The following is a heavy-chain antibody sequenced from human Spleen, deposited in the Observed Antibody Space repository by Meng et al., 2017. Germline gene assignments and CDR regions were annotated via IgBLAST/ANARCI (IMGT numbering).Heavy chain of an antibody. CDR3: ARTTSPYNINWPYFDS. Sequence: GESLKISCAASGFTFSSYAMHWVRQAPGKGLEWVAVISYDGSNKYYADSVKGRFTISRDNSKNTLYLQMNSLRAEDTAVYYWARTTSPYNINWPYFDSWGQGTLVTVSS. J-gene: IGHJ4*02. V-gene: IGHV3-30*14. CDR2: ISYDGSNK. CDR1: GFTFSSYA. D-gene: IGHD6-13*01.